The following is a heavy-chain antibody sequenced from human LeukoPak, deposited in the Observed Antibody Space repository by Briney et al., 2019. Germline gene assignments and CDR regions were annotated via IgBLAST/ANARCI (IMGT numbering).Heavy chain of an antibody. V-gene: IGHV4-4*07. CDR3: ARGPSHTSTWFFDY. CDR1: GGSISSYY. Sequence: KTSQTLSLTCAVSGGSISSYYWSWIRQPAGKGLEWIGRIYSSGSTNYNPSLKSRVTMSVDTSENQFSLKLTSVTAADTAVYYCARGPSHTSTWFFDYWGQGTLVTVSS. J-gene: IGHJ4*02. CDR2: IYSSGST. D-gene: IGHD6-13*01.